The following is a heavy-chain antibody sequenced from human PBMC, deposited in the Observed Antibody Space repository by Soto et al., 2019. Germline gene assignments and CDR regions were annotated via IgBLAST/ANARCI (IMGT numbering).Heavy chain of an antibody. CDR3: ARLGAHYHSLDP. CDR1: GGSISPYY. V-gene: IGHV4-59*08. Sequence: SETLSLTCTVSGGSISPYYWTWVRQPPGKGLEWIGYIYYGGTTSYNPSLMSRVTISLETSKSQISLRLSSVTAADTAIYYFARLGAHYHSLDPWGPRTLVTVSS. CDR2: IYYGGTT. D-gene: IGHD3-3*01. J-gene: IGHJ5*02.